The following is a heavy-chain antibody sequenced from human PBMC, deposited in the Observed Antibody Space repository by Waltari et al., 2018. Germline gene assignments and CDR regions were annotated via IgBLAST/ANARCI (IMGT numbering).Heavy chain of an antibody. J-gene: IGHJ4*02. CDR3: SSSGGSGPRD. CDR2: IIPIFGTA. Sequence: QVQLVQSGAEVKKPGSSVKVSCKASGGTFSSYAISWVRQAPGQGLEWMGGIIPIFGTANHAQKFQGRVTITTDESTSTAYMELNSLKTEDTAVYYCSSSGGSGPRDWGQGTLVTVSS. D-gene: IGHD3-16*01. V-gene: IGHV1-69*05. CDR1: GGTFSSYA.